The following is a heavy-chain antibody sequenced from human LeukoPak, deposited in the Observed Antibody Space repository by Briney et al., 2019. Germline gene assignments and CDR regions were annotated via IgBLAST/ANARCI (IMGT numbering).Heavy chain of an antibody. V-gene: IGHV4-34*01. D-gene: IGHD3-10*01. CDR2: INHSGST. CDR1: GGSFSGYY. Sequence: PSETLSLTCAVYGGSFSGYYWSWIRQPPGKGLEWIGEINHSGSTNYNPSLKSRVTISVDTSKNQFSLKLSSVTAADTAVYYCARAGRYGSGSYYGYWGQGTLVTVSS. J-gene: IGHJ4*02. CDR3: ARAGRYGSGSYYGY.